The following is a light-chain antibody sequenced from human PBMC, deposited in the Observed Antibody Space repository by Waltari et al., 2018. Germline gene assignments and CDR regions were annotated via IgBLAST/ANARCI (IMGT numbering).Light chain of an antibody. V-gene: IGLV2-14*01. CDR1: SSDVGGYKY. Sequence: QSALTQPASVSGSPGQSITISCTGTSSDVGGYKYVSWYQQHPGKAPKLMIYEFSNRPSGVSVRFSGSQSGNTASLTISGLQAEDEADYYCSSFTSSNTQVFGTGTKVTVL. CDR2: EFS. J-gene: IGLJ1*01. CDR3: SSFTSSNTQV.